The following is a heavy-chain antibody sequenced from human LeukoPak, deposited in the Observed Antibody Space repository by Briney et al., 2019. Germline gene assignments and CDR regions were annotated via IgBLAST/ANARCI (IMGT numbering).Heavy chain of an antibody. CDR3: ARRHDYDEPAFDY. Sequence: SESLSLTCTVSGGSISSSSYYWGWIRQPPGKGLEWIGSIYYSGSTYYNSSLKSRVTISVDTSKNQSSLKLSSVTAADTAVYYCARRHDYDEPAFDYWGQGTLVTVSS. CDR1: GGSISSSSYY. V-gene: IGHV4-39*01. D-gene: IGHD4-17*01. J-gene: IGHJ4*02. CDR2: IYYSGST.